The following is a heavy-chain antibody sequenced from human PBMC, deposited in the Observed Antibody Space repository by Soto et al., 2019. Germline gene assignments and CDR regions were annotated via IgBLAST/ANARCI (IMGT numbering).Heavy chain of an antibody. CDR1: GGSISSYY. D-gene: IGHD3-9*01. V-gene: IGHV4-4*07. Sequence: TSETLSLTCTVSGGSISSYYWSGIRQPAGKGLEWIGRIYTSGSTTYNPSLKSRVTMSVDTSKNQFSMKLSSVTAADTAVYYCARALTYDTLTGYDYNWFDPWGQGTLVTVS. CDR2: IYTSGST. J-gene: IGHJ5*02. CDR3: ARALTYDTLTGYDYNWFDP.